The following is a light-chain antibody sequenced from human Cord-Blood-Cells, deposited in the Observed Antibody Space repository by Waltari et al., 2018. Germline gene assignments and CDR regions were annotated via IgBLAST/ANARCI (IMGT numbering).Light chain of an antibody. V-gene: IGLV2-14*01. CDR3: SSYTSSSTLEV. CDR2: DVS. CDR1: SSDVGGYNY. J-gene: IGLJ2*01. Sequence: QSALTQPASVSGSPGQSITISYTGTSSDVGGYNYVSWYQQHPGKAPKLMIYDVSKRPSGVSNRFSGSKSGNTASLTISGLQAEDEADYYCSSYTSSSTLEVFGGGTKLTVL.